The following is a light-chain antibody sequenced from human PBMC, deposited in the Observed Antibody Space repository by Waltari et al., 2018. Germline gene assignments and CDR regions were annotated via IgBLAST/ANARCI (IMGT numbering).Light chain of an antibody. CDR1: SLQRGD. CDR3: NSRDNRGQGVI. J-gene: IGLJ2*01. V-gene: IGLV3-19*01. CDR2: GEN. Sequence: SSELTQDPAVSVALGQTIRITCQRASLQRGDASGYQQKPGQAPVLVMFGENNRPSGIPDRFSGSISGSTTSLTITGAQAEDEADYYCNSRDNRGQGVIFGGGTKVTVL.